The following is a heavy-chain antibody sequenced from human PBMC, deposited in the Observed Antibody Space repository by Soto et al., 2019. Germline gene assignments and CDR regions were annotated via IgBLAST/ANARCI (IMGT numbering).Heavy chain of an antibody. CDR2: IYWDDGK. D-gene: IGHD2-21*01. CDR3: VQSRCGGDCLQSYSSHSYYGLDV. CDR1: GFSLSTTGVG. Sequence: QITLKESGPTLVKPTQTLTLTCTFSGFSLSTTGVGVGWIRQPPGKALEWLALIYWDDGKRYSPSLKSRLTITKDTSNSQVVLTMTYMAVVQTATYYCVQSRCGGDCLQSYSSHSYYGLDVWGQGTTVTVSS. V-gene: IGHV2-5*02. J-gene: IGHJ6*02.